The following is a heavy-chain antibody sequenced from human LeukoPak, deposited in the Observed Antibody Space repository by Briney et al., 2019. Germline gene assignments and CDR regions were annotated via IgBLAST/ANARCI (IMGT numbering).Heavy chain of an antibody. D-gene: IGHD1-26*01. Sequence: GASVKVSCKASGYTFTGYYMHWVRQAPGQGLEWMGWINPNSGGTNYAQKFQGRVTMTRDTSISTAYMELSGLRSDDTAVYYCARDSWEDALNWFDPWGQGTLVTVSS. CDR3: ARDSWEDALNWFDP. CDR1: GYTFTGYY. J-gene: IGHJ5*02. V-gene: IGHV1-2*02. CDR2: INPNSGGT.